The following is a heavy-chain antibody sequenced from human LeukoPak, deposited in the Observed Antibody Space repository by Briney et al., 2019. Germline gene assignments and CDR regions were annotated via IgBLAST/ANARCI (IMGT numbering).Heavy chain of an antibody. Sequence: GGSLRLSCAASGFTVSSNSMTWVRQAPGKGLEWVSVIYAAGRTYYADSVKGRFTISRDNSKNTLYLQMNSLRAEDTAVYYCARDEPSPDSTDLDYWGQGTLVTVSS. CDR3: ARDEPSPDSTDLDY. CDR1: GFTVSSNS. D-gene: IGHD2/OR15-2a*01. CDR2: IYAAGRT. J-gene: IGHJ4*02. V-gene: IGHV3-66*01.